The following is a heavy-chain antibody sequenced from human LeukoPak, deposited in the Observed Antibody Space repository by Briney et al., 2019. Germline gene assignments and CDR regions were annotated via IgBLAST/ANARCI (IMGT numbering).Heavy chain of an antibody. CDR3: ARRAVFYYYYYYGMDV. J-gene: IGHJ6*02. D-gene: IGHD6-19*01. CDR2: INHSGST. CDR1: GGSFSGYY. V-gene: IGHV4-34*01. Sequence: SETLSLTCAVYGGSFSGYYWSWIRQPPGKGLEWIEEINHSGSTNYNPSLKSRVTTSVDTSKNQFSLKLSSVTAADTAVYYCARRAVFYYYYYYGMDVWGQGTTVTVSS.